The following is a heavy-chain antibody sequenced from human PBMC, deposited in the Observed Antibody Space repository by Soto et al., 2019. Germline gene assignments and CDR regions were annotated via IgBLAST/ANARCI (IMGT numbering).Heavy chain of an antibody. CDR2: INHRGST. V-gene: IGHV4-34*02. CDR3: ARTDIVTKKWCDP. J-gene: IGHJ5*02. Sequence: QVHLQQWGAGLLKPSETLSLTCAVYGESFIGYYWTWIRQPPGKGLEWIGEINHRGSTNYNPSLRSRLTIAIGTSKNQSSLKLTSVTAADTSVYYCARTDIVTKKWCDPWGQGTLVTVSS. D-gene: IGHD5-12*01. CDR1: GESFIGYY.